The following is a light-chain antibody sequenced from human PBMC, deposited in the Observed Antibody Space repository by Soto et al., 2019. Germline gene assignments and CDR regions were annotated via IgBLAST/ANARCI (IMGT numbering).Light chain of an antibody. CDR1: QSVSNN. CDR3: QQYNNWPLT. V-gene: IGKV3-15*01. J-gene: IGKJ3*01. CDR2: GPS. Sequence: EIVLTQSPATLSVSPGERATLSCRASQSVSNNLAWYLQKPGQAPRLLIYGPSTRATGIPARFSGSGSGTEFTLTIGSLQSEDFAIYYCQQYNNWPLTFGPGTKVDIK.